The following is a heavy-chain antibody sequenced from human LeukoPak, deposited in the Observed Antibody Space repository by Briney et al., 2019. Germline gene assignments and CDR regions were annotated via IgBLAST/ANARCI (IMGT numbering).Heavy chain of an antibody. D-gene: IGHD1-26*01. Sequence: SVKVSCKASGGTFSSYAISWVRQAPGQGLEWMGWINPNSGGTNYAQKFQGRVTMTRDTSISTAYMELSRLRSDDTAVYYCARASRSIIVGATFPYFDYWGQGTLVTVSS. J-gene: IGHJ4*02. V-gene: IGHV1-2*02. CDR2: INPNSGGT. CDR3: ARASRSIIVGATFPYFDY. CDR1: GGTFSSYA.